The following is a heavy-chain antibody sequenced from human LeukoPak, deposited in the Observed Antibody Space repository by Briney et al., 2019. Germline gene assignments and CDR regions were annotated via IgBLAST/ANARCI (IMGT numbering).Heavy chain of an antibody. V-gene: IGHV1-18*01. J-gene: IGHJ3*02. Sequence: ASVKVSCKASGYTFTSYGICWVRQAPGQGLEWMGWISAYNGNTNYAQKLQGRVTMTTDTSTSTAYMELRSLRSEDTAVYYCASSYGDDNAFDIWGQGTMVTVSS. D-gene: IGHD4-17*01. CDR3: ASSYGDDNAFDI. CDR1: GYTFTSYG. CDR2: ISAYNGNT.